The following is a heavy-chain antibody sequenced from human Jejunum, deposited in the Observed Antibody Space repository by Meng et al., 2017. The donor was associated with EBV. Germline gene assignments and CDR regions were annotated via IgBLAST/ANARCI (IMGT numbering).Heavy chain of an antibody. D-gene: IGHD2-2*01. CDR3: ARGEGGYCSSSSCYLGT. J-gene: IGHJ4*02. CDR2: INTDTRNP. V-gene: IGHV7-4-1*02. CDR1: GYSFTSRA. Sequence: QVQLVQSGSALKPPGASVKVSCKASGYSFTSRAMHWVRQAPGQGLEWMGWINTDTRNPTYAQGLTGRFVFSLDTSVSTAYLQISSLKAEDTAVYYCARGEGGYCSSSSCYLGTWGQGTLVTVSS.